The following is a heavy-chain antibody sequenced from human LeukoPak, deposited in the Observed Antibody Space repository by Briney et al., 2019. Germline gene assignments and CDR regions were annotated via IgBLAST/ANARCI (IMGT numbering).Heavy chain of an antibody. CDR3: ARGEYYESSGYYHYDY. V-gene: IGHV3-11*01. D-gene: IGHD3-22*01. CDR2: ISSSGSTK. CDR1: GFTFSDYY. Sequence: PGGSLRLSCAASGFTFSDYYMSWIRQAPGKGLEWISYISSSGSTKYYADSVKGRFTISRDNAKKSLYLQTNSLSVEDTAVYYCARGEYYESSGYYHYDYWGQGTLVTVSS. J-gene: IGHJ4*02.